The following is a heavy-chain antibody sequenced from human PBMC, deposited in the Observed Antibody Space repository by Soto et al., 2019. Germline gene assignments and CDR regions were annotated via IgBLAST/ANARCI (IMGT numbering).Heavy chain of an antibody. J-gene: IGHJ3*02. V-gene: IGHV3-23*01. CDR3: AKDLAATATGDSFDI. CDR1: GFTFSTYA. Sequence: VQLLESGGGLVQPGGSLRLSCAASGFTFSTYAMTWVRQAPGKGLEWVSSVTNSGSDTYHADSVKGRFTISRDNSKNMLFLQMNSLRAEDTALYHCAKDLAATATGDSFDIWGQGTMVTVSS. CDR2: VTNSGSDT. D-gene: IGHD1-1*01.